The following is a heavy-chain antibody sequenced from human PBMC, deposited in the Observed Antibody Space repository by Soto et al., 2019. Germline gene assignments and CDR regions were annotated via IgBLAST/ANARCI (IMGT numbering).Heavy chain of an antibody. V-gene: IGHV4-59*08. D-gene: IGHD6-13*01. CDR2: IYYSGST. J-gene: IGHJ5*02. Sequence: PSETLSLTCTVSGGSISSYYWSWIRQPPGKGLEWIGYIYYSGSTNYNPSLKSRVTISVDTSKNQFSLKLSSVTAADTAVYYCARLIAAAGPGPFDPWGQGTLVTVSS. CDR1: GGSISSYY. CDR3: ARLIAAAGPGPFDP.